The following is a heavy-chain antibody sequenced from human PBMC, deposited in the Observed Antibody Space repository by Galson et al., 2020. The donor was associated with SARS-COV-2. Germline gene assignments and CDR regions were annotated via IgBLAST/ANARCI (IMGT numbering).Heavy chain of an antibody. CDR1: GRSFSGYY. Sequence: SESLSLTCAVYGRSFSGYYWSWIRQPPGKGLEWIGEINHSGSTSYNPSLKSRVPISVETSKNQFSLKLSLVTAADKAVFYCPGQRRITMFGMIVDYHGFDYWGQGTLVSVSS. CDR3: PGQRRITMFGMIVDYHGFDY. J-gene: IGHJ4*02. D-gene: IGHD3-3*01. CDR2: INHSGST. V-gene: IGHV4-34*01.